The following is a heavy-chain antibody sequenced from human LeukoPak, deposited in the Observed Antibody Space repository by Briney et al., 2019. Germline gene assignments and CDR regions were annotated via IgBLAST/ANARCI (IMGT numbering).Heavy chain of an antibody. Sequence: PSETLSLTCAVYGGSFSGYYWSWIRQPPGKGREWIGEINHSGSTNYNPSLKSPVTISVDTSKNQFSLKLSSVTAAATAVYYCARAPTLWRSYRYWGQGTLVTVSS. CDR1: GGSFSGYY. V-gene: IGHV4-34*01. J-gene: IGHJ4*02. D-gene: IGHD1-26*01. CDR2: INHSGST. CDR3: ARAPTLWRSYRY.